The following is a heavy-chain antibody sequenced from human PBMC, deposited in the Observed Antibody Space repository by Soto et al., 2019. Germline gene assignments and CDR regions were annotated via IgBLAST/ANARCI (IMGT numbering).Heavy chain of an antibody. CDR1: GGSFSGYY. J-gene: IGHJ4*02. CDR2: INHSGST. V-gene: IGHV4-34*01. Sequence: PSETLSLTCAVYGGSFSGYYWSWIRQPPGKGLDWIGEINHSGSTNYNPSLKSRVTISVDTSKNQFSLKLSSVTAADTAVYYCARPYSCSSRAGALFSHFYDYWGQGTLVTVSS. D-gene: IGHD6-6*01. CDR3: ARPYSCSSRAGALFSHFYDY.